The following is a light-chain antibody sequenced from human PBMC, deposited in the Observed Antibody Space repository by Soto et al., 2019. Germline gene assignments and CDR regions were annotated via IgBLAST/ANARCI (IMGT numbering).Light chain of an antibody. Sequence: DIQMTQSPSSLSASVGDRVTITCRSSQNIDNRFNWYQQKPGRAPKLLISFASTLQSGVPSRFSGGGSVTDFSLTISNLQPEDSATYYCQQSFSTPPDTFGQGTKV. J-gene: IGKJ2*01. V-gene: IGKV1-39*01. CDR1: QNIDNR. CDR2: FAS. CDR3: QQSFSTPPDT.